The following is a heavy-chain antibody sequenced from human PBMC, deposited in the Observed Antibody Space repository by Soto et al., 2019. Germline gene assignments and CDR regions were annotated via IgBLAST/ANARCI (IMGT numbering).Heavy chain of an antibody. Sequence: GGSLRLSCAASGFSFNNYWMSWVRQAPGKGLEWVANIKEDGSEKYFVDSVKGRFTISRDNSKNSLYLQMNNLRADDTAVYYCARGAGDNWGQGTLVTVSS. V-gene: IGHV3-7*03. J-gene: IGHJ4*02. CDR2: IKEDGSEK. CDR3: ARGAGDN. CDR1: GFSFNNYW.